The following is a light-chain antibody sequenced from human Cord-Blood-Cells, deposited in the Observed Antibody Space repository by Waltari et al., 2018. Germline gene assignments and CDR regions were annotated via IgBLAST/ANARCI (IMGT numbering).Light chain of an antibody. CDR3: QSADSSGTYYV. V-gene: IGLV3-25*03. J-gene: IGLJ1*01. Sequence: SYELTQPPSVSVSPGQTARITCSGDALPKQYAYWYQQKPGQAPVLVIYKDRERPSGMPVRFSGSSTGTTVTLTISGVQAEDEADYYCQSADSSGTYYVFGTGTKVTVL. CDR2: KDR. CDR1: ALPKQY.